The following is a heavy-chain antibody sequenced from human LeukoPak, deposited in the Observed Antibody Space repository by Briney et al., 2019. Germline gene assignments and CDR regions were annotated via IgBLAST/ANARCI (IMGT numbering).Heavy chain of an antibody. Sequence: QSGGSLRLSCAASGFTFSSTSMSWVRQAPGKGLEWVAVTVGDGDGTYYADSVKGRFTISRDNSNNTLYLQMNSLRAEDTAVYYCAKLTTSWGQGTLVTVSS. CDR3: AKLTTS. V-gene: IGHV3-23*01. CDR2: TVGDGDGT. D-gene: IGHD4-11*01. J-gene: IGHJ4*02. CDR1: GFTFSSTS.